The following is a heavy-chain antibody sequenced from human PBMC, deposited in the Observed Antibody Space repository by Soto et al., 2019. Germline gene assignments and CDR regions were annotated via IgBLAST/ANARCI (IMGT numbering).Heavy chain of an antibody. J-gene: IGHJ6*02. CDR3: AREGYSSGYYYYYGMDV. CDR1: GGSISSYY. CDR2: IYYSGST. D-gene: IGHD3-22*01. V-gene: IGHV4-59*01. Sequence: SETPSLTCTVSGGSISSYYWSWIRQPPGKGLEWIGYIYYSGSTNYNPSLKSRVTISVDTSKNQFSLKLSSVTAADTAVYYCAREGYSSGYYYYYGMDVWGQGTTVT.